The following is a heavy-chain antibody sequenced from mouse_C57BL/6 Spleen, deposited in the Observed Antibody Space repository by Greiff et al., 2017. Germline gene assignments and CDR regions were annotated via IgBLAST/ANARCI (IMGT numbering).Heavy chain of an antibody. CDR3: ARGGGSSFSD. V-gene: IGHV5-4*03. CDR1: GFTFSSYA. Sequence: EVMLVESGGGLVKPGGSLKLSCAASGFTFSSYAMSWVRQTPEKRLEWVATISDGGSYTYYPDNVKGRFTISRDNAKNHLYLQMSHLKSEDTAMYYFARGGGSSFSDWGQGTLVTVSA. D-gene: IGHD1-1*01. CDR2: ISDGGSYT. J-gene: IGHJ3*01.